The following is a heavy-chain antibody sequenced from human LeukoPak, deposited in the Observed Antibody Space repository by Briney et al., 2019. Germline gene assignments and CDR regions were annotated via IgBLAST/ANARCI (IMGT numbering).Heavy chain of an antibody. Sequence: GASVKVSCKASGYTFTSYGISWVRQAPGQGLEWMGWIRAYNGNTNYAQKLQGRVTMTTDTSTSTAYMELRSLRSDDTAVYYCAREEELVSRGSYDYWGQGTLVTVSS. D-gene: IGHD6-13*01. CDR3: AREEELVSRGSYDY. J-gene: IGHJ4*02. V-gene: IGHV1-18*01. CDR2: IRAYNGNT. CDR1: GYTFTSYG.